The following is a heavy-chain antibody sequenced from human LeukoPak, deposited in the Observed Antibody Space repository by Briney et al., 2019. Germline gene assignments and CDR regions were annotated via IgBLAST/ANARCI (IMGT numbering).Heavy chain of an antibody. Sequence: PSETLSLTCAVYGGSFSGYYWSWLRQPPGKGLEWIGEINHSGSTNYNPSLKSRVTISVDTSKNQFSLKLSSVTAADTAVYYCARAPSYSSGWPIYYYYYGMDVWGQGTTVTVSS. CDR2: INHSGST. D-gene: IGHD6-19*01. J-gene: IGHJ6*02. V-gene: IGHV4-34*01. CDR1: GGSFSGYY. CDR3: ARAPSYSSGWPIYYYYYGMDV.